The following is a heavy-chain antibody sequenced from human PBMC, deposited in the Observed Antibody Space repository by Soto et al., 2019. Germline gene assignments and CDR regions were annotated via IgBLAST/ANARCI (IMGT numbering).Heavy chain of an antibody. Sequence: QVQLVQSGAEVKKPGASVKVSCKASGYTFTSYDINWVRQATGQVLEWMGWMNPNSGNTGYAQKFQGRVTMTRNTSISTAYMELSSLRSEDTAVYYCAREIAGYCSGGSCYRYWYFDLWGRGTLVTVSS. CDR1: GYTFTSYD. D-gene: IGHD2-15*01. V-gene: IGHV1-8*01. CDR2: MNPNSGNT. J-gene: IGHJ2*01. CDR3: AREIAGYCSGGSCYRYWYFDL.